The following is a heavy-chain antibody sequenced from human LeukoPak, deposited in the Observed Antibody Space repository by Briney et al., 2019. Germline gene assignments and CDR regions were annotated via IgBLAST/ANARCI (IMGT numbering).Heavy chain of an antibody. CDR1: GFTFSSYA. V-gene: IGHV3-23*01. CDR3: ARDQVGLNWFDP. J-gene: IGHJ5*02. D-gene: IGHD1-26*01. Sequence: GGSLRLSCAASGFTFSSYAMSWVRQAPGKGLEWVSAISGSGGSTYYADSVKGRFTISRDNAKNSLYLQMNSLRAEDTAVYYCARDQVGLNWFDPWGQGTLVTVSS. CDR2: ISGSGGST.